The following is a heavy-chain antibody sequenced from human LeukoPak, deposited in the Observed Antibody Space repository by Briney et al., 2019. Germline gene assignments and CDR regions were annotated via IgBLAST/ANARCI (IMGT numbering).Heavy chain of an antibody. CDR2: FNHIYGTT. CDR1: GGSLKNFA. V-gene: IGHV1-69*01. D-gene: IGHD3-3*01. CDR3: ARRAEWFSWTRPDAFDI. Sequence: GSSVKVSCKASGGSLKNFAISWVRQAPGQGPEWMGGFNHIYGTTNYAQKFQGRVTITVDDSTNIAYLDLSSLRSDDTALYYCARRAEWFSWTRPDAFDIWGQGTMVTVSS. J-gene: IGHJ3*02.